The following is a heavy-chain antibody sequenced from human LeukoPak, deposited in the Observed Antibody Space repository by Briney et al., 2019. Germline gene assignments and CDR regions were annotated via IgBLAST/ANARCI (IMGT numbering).Heavy chain of an antibody. CDR1: GYRFSSYG. D-gene: IGHD2-15*01. CDR2: ISSYNGNT. V-gene: IGHV1-18*01. CDR3: AWTESVVVVAFPFDY. J-gene: IGHJ4*02. Sequence: ASVKVSRKASGYRFSSYGITWVRQAPGQGLEWMAWISSYNGNTNNAQKFQGRVTVTTDTSTSTAYMELRSLITDDTAVYYCAWTESVVVVAFPFDYWGQGTLITVSS.